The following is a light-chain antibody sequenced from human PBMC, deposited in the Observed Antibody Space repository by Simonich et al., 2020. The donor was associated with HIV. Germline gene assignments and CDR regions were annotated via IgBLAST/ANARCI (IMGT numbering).Light chain of an antibody. CDR1: QSIGSS. CDR2: YAS. Sequence: EIVLTQSPDFQSVTPKEKVTITCRASQSIGSSLHWYQQKADQSPKLLIKYASQSMSGVPSRFSGSGSGTDFTLTISSLQAEDVAVYYCQQYYSTPRTFGQGTKVEIK. CDR3: QQYYSTPRT. J-gene: IGKJ1*01. V-gene: IGKV6D-21*02.